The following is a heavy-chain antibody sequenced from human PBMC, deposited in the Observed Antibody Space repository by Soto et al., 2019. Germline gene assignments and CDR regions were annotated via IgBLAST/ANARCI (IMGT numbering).Heavy chain of an antibody. J-gene: IGHJ4*02. CDR3: ARMDIAAACY. D-gene: IGHD6-13*01. CDR2: ISSSSSYI. Sequence: PGGSLRLSCAASGFTFRSYSRNWVRQAPGKGLVWVSSISSSSSYIYYADSVKGRFTISRDNAKNSLYLQMNSLRAEDTAVYYCARMDIAAACYWGQGTLVTVSS. CDR1: GFTFRSYS. V-gene: IGHV3-21*01.